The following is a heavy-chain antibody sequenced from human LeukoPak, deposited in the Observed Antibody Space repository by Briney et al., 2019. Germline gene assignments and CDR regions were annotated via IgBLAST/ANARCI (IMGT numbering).Heavy chain of an antibody. CDR2: LLYDGSTQ. CDR3: ARRQAVGAMSDFDN. J-gene: IGHJ4*02. Sequence: PGGSLRLSCAVSGFALSGYGVHWFRQAPGRGLDGVAFLLYDGSTQYYRDSVKGRFTISRDNSKTTVYLQMNSLRVEDTAVYYCARRQAVGAMSDFDNWGQGTLVTVSS. D-gene: IGHD1-26*01. CDR1: GFALSGYG. V-gene: IGHV3-30*02.